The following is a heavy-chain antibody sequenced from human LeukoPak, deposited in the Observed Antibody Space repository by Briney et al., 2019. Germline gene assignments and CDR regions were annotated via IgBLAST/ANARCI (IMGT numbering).Heavy chain of an antibody. CDR2: IYSGGST. J-gene: IGHJ6*03. CDR1: GFTVSSNY. CDR3: ARDASSAGYYYMDV. V-gene: IGHV3-66*01. Sequence: GGSLRLSCAASGFTVSSNYMSWVRQAPGKGLEWVSVIYSGGSTYYADSVKGRFTISRDNSKNTLYLQMNSLRAEDTAVYYCARDASSAGYYYMDVWGKGTTVTVSS.